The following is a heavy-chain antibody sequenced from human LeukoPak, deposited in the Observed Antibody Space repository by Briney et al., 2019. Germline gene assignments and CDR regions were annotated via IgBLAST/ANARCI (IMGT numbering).Heavy chain of an antibody. CDR1: EFTFSTYG. Sequence: GGSLRLSCAASEFTFSTYGMHWVRQAPGKGLEWVSVIYSGGSTYYADSVKGRFTISRDNSKNTLYLQMNSLRAEDTAVYYCVRGDYGDYTLFDYWGQGTLVTVSS. CDR2: IYSGGST. J-gene: IGHJ4*02. CDR3: VRGDYGDYTLFDY. D-gene: IGHD4-17*01. V-gene: IGHV3-53*01.